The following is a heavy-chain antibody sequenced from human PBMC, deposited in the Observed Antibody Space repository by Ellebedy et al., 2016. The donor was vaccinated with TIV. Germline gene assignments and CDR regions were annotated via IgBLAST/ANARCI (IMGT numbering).Heavy chain of an antibody. V-gene: IGHV3-66*01. Sequence: GGSLRLSCAASKFTVSYNYMNWVRQAPGKGPEWVSGFYTDDSTYYADSVKGRFSISRDNSKNTLYLQMNSLSTEDTAVYYCARASFYDVDLSGWYFDLWGRGTLGTVSS. CDR2: FYTDDST. D-gene: IGHD3-10*02. J-gene: IGHJ2*01. CDR1: KFTVSYNY. CDR3: ARASFYDVDLSGWYFDL.